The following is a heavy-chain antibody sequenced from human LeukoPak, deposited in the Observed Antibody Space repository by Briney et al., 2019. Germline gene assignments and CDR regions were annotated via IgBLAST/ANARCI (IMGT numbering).Heavy chain of an antibody. V-gene: IGHV4-34*01. Sequence: SETLSLTCAVYGGSFSGYYWSWIRQPPGKGLEWIGEINHSGSTNYNPSLKSRVTISVDTSKNQFSLKLSSVTAADTAVYYCARDLGFRGFDPWGQGTLVTVSS. D-gene: IGHD3-16*01. CDR3: ARDLGFRGFDP. CDR1: GGSFSGYY. J-gene: IGHJ5*02. CDR2: INHSGST.